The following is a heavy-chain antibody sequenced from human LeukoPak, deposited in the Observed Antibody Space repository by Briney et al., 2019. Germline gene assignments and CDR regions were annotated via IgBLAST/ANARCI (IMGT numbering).Heavy chain of an antibody. CDR2: IWHDGKNK. CDR3: ARDRGSNDPIDY. D-gene: IGHD2-15*01. CDR1: GFTFRSYG. J-gene: IGHJ4*02. V-gene: IGHV3-33*01. Sequence: AGSLRLSCAASGFTFRSYGMHWVRQAPGKGLEWVAVIWHDGKNKYYADSVKGRFTISRDNSKNTLYLQMDSLRAEDTAVYYCARDRGSNDPIDYWGQGTLVTVSS.